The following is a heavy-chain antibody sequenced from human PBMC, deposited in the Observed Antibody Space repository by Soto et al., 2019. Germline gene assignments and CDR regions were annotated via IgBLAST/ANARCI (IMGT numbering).Heavy chain of an antibody. J-gene: IGHJ4*02. CDR3: AGYGDYSY. V-gene: IGHV3-48*01. Sequence: GGSLRLSCAASGFTFSSYGMNWVPQAPGKGPEWISYISSSGGTTYYADSVKGRFTISRDNAKNSLFLQMSSLRAEDTAVYYCAGYGDYSYWGQGTLVTVSS. CDR1: GFTFSSYG. D-gene: IGHD4-17*01. CDR2: ISSSGGTT.